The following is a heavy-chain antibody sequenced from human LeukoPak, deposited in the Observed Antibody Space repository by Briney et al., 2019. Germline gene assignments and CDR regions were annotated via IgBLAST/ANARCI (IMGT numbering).Heavy chain of an antibody. D-gene: IGHD3-10*01. J-gene: IGHJ4*02. CDR2: INHSGRT. V-gene: IGHV4-34*01. CDR3: ARGHWYYGSGSYYNRLYYFDY. CDR1: GGSFSGYY. Sequence: SETLSLTCAVYGGSFSGYYWSWIRQPPGKGLEWIGEINHSGRTNYNPSLKSRVTISVDTSKNQFSLKLSSVTAAGTAVYYCARGHWYYGSGSYYNRLYYFDYWGQGTLVTVSS.